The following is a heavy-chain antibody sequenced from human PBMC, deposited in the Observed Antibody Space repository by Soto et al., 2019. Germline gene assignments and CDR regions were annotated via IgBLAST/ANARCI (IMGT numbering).Heavy chain of an antibody. Sequence: SVKVSCKASGGTFSSYAISWVRQAPGQGLEWMGGIIPIFGTANYAQKFQGRVTITADESTSTAYMELSSLRSEDTAVYYRARPYSDIAAAGYRYDGMDVWGQGTTVTVSS. V-gene: IGHV1-69*13. D-gene: IGHD6-13*01. CDR2: IIPIFGTA. CDR1: GGTFSSYA. J-gene: IGHJ6*02. CDR3: ARPYSDIAAAGYRYDGMDV.